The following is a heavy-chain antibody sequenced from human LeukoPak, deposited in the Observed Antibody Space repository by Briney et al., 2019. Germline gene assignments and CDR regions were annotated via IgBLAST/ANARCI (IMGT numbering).Heavy chain of an antibody. CDR2: IKQDGSEK. J-gene: IGHJ5*02. CDR1: GFFFKDVW. V-gene: IGHV3-7*03. CDR3: AKSTARPGWFDP. D-gene: IGHD6-6*01. Sequence: GGSLRLSCAASGFFFKDVWMSWVRQAPGKGLEWVANIKQDGSEKYYVDSVKGRFTISSDNAKNSLYLQMNSLRAEDTAVYYCAKSTARPGWFDPWGQGTLVTVSS.